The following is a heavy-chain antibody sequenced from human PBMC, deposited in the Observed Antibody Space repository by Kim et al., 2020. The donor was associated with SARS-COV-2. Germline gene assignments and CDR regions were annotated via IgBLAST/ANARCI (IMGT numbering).Heavy chain of an antibody. CDR2: INIDGSST. D-gene: IGHD3-9*01. Sequence: GGSLRLSCAASGFTFSSYWMHWVRQAPGKGLVWVSRINIDGSSTSYADSVKGRFTISRDNAKNTLYLQMNSLRVEDTAVYYCAYMVDWYYGMDVWGQGTTVTVSS. CDR1: GFTFSSYW. V-gene: IGHV3-74*01. CDR3: AYMVDWYYGMDV. J-gene: IGHJ6*02.